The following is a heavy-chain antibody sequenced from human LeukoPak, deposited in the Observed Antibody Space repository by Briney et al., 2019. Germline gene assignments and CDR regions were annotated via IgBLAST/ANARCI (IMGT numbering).Heavy chain of an antibody. CDR3: ASRGGCSSTSCNNWFDP. Sequence: SQTLSLTCTVSGGSIRSGGYYWSWIRQHPGKGLEWLGYIYYSGISKYNPSLTSRVTISVDTSKNHFSLKLSSVTAADTAVYYCASRGGCSSTSCNNWFDPWGQGTLVTVSS. V-gene: IGHV4-31*03. J-gene: IGHJ5*02. CDR1: GGSIRSGGYY. CDR2: IYYSGIS. D-gene: IGHD2-2*01.